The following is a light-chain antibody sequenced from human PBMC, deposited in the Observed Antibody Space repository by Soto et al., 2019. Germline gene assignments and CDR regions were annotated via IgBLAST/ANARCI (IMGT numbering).Light chain of an antibody. CDR1: QSVSSN. CDR2: DAS. V-gene: IGKV3-11*01. CDR3: QQRSNWPPIT. Sequence: EIVMTQSPAPLSLSPGEIATLSCRALQSVSSNLAWHPQKPGQAPRLLIYDASNRATGIPARFSGSGSGTDFTLTISSLEPEDFAVYYCQQRSNWPPITFGQGTRLEIK. J-gene: IGKJ5*01.